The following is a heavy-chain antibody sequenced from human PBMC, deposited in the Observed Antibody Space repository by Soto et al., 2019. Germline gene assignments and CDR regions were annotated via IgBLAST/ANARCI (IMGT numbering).Heavy chain of an antibody. CDR1: GGSFSGYI. CDR3: ARESYYGSGATVVGY. V-gene: IGHV4-59*01. J-gene: IGHJ4*02. D-gene: IGHD3-10*01. CDR2: IYYSGTT. Sequence: PSETLSLTCDVYGGSFSGYIWNWIRQPPGKGLEWIGYIYYSGTTSYNPSLNSRVTISVDTSKNQFSLKLNSVTAADTAVYYCARESYYGSGATVVGYWGLGTLVTVSS.